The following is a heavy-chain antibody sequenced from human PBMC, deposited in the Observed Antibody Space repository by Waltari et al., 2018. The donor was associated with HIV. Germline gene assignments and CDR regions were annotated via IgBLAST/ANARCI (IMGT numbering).Heavy chain of an antibody. CDR3: ARGGVDIVATIEG. CDR1: GGSISSYSNC. J-gene: IGHJ4*02. Sequence: QLQLKESGPGLVKPSETLPLTCTVSGGSISSYSNCWSWIRQPAGKGLEWIGRIYTSGSTNYNPSLKSRVTISVDTSKNQFSLKLSSVTAADTAVYYCARGGVDIVATIEGWGQGTLVTVSS. CDR2: IYTSGST. V-gene: IGHV4-61*02. D-gene: IGHD5-12*01.